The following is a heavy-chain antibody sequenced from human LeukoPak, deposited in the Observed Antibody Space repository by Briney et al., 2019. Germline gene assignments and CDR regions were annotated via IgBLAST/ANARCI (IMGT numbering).Heavy chain of an antibody. CDR2: INSNSGGT. CDR1: GSTYIGHY. V-gene: IGHV1-2*02. Sequence: ASVKLSCKSSGSTYIGHYMHWGRQAPGQRLEGMGWINSNSGGTKYAQKSQRSVIMTRDTSIITAYLSLSRLKSEDTAGYYWARGRVHAWSFAFDIWAKGQRSPSLQ. CDR3: ARGRVHAWSFAFDI. J-gene: IGHJ3*02. D-gene: IGHD1-1*01.